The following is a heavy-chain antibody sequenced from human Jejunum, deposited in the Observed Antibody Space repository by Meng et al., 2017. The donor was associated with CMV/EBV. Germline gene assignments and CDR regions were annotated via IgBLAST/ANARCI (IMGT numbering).Heavy chain of an antibody. J-gene: IGHJ4*02. Sequence: SCAASGVTVSDNYMRWVRQAPGKGLEWVSLIYSGGYTAYGDSVKGRFIISRDSSKNTLYLQMNSLRTEDTAVYYCARDGPADATGTFGWGQGTLVTVSS. D-gene: IGHD1-1*01. CDR1: GVTVSDNY. CDR3: ARDGPADATGTFG. V-gene: IGHV3-66*02. CDR2: IYSGGYT.